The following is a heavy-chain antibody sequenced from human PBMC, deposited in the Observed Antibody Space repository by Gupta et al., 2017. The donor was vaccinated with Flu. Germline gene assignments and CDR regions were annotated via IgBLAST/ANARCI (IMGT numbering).Heavy chain of an antibody. CDR3: ARHDYGEVDY. D-gene: IGHD4-17*01. Sequence: QVQLQESGPGLVKPSETLSLTCTVSGGSISSYYWSWIRQPPGKGLEWIGYIYYSGSTNYNPSLKSRVTISVDTSKNQFSLKLSSVTAADTAVYYCARHDYGEVDYWGQGTLVTVSS. J-gene: IGHJ4*02. V-gene: IGHV4-59*08. CDR1: GGSISSYY. CDR2: IYYSGST.